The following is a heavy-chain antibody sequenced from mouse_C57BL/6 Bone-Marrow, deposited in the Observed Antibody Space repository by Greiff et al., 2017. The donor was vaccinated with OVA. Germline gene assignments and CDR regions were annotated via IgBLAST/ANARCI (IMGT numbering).Heavy chain of an antibody. CDR2: IYPGSGST. CDR3: ARGGRGGFAY. D-gene: IGHD3-3*01. CDR1: GYTFTSYW. Sequence: QVQLQQPGAELVKPGASVKMSCKASGYTFTSYWITWVKQRPGQGLEWIGDIYPGSGSTNYNEKFKSKATLTADTSSSTAYMQLSSLTSEDSAVYYCARGGRGGFAYWGQGTLVTVSA. J-gene: IGHJ3*01. V-gene: IGHV1-55*01.